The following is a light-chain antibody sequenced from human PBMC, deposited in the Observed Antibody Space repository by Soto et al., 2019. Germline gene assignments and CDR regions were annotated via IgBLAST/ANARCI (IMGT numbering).Light chain of an antibody. Sequence: QSVLTQPPSASGTPGQRVTISCSGSSSNIGSHSVNWYQQLPGTAPTLLIYSINQRPSGVPDRFSGSKSGTSVSLAISGLQSEDEADYYCAAWDDSLNSVVLGGGTKLTVL. CDR1: SSNIGSHS. CDR2: SIN. V-gene: IGLV1-44*01. J-gene: IGLJ2*01. CDR3: AAWDDSLNSVV.